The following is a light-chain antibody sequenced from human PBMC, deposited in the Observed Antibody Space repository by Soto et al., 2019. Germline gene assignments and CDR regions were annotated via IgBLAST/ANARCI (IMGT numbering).Light chain of an antibody. V-gene: IGKV1-5*03. J-gene: IGKJ1*01. CDR3: LQYNSHSWT. CDR1: QSISSW. CDR2: KAS. Sequence: DIQMTQSPSTLSASVGDRVTITCRASQSISSWLAWYQHKPGKAPKLLIYKASSLESGVPSRFSGSGSGTEFTLTISTLQPEDFASYYCLQYNSHSWTFGQGTKVELK.